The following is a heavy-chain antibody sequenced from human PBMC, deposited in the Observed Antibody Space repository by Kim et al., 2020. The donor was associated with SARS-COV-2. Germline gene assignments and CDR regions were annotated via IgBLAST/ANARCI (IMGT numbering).Heavy chain of an antibody. J-gene: IGHJ4*02. CDR1: GFTFSSYA. CDR3: ARGGRGYFDWLFRSDLHFDY. V-gene: IGHV3-30-3*01. CDR2: ISYDGSNK. Sequence: GGSLRLSCAASGFTFSSYAMHWVRQAPGKGLEWVAVISYDGSNKYYADSVKGRFTISRDNSKNTLYLQMNSLRAEDTAVYYCARGGRGYFDWLFRSDLHFDYWGQGTLVTVSS. D-gene: IGHD3-9*01.